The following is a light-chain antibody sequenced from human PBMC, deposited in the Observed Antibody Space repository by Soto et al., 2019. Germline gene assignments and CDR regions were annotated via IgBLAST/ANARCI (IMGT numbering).Light chain of an antibody. CDR3: QPYNNWPTIT. CDR1: QSVSNK. V-gene: IGKV3D-15*01. CDR2: GAS. Sequence: EIVMTQSPATLSVPPGERATLSCRASQSVSNKLAWYQQKPAQAPRLXXYGASTRANGIPARFSGSGSGTELTLSISSLQSEDSAVYYCQPYNNWPTITFGQGTKVDIK. J-gene: IGKJ1*01.